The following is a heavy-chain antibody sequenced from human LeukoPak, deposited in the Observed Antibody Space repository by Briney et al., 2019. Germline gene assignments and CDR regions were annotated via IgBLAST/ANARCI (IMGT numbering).Heavy chain of an antibody. CDR1: GFTFSSYG. D-gene: IGHD5-18*01. J-gene: IGHJ6*02. CDR3: ASTSYTYGFAYYAMDV. V-gene: IGHV3-33*01. Sequence: GGSLRLSCAASGFTFSSYGMHWVRQAPGKGLEWVAVIWYDGSNKYYADSLKGRFTISRDNSKNTLYLQMNSLRAEDTAVYYCASTSYTYGFAYYAMDVWGQGTTVTVSS. CDR2: IWYDGSNK.